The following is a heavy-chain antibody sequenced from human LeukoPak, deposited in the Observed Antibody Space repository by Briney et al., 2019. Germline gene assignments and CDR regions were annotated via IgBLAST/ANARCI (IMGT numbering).Heavy chain of an antibody. CDR1: GYPFSGYY. CDR3: ARGDEWEIAVDF. D-gene: IGHD1-26*01. J-gene: IGHJ4*02. V-gene: IGHV1-2*02. CDR2: IKPNGGDT. Sequence: ASVKVSCKASGYPFSGYYINWVRQAPGQGLEWMGWIKPNGGDTNYPQKFRARITMTRDTSISTVYMELKSLTSDDTAVYYCARGDEWEIAVDFWGQGTLVTVSS.